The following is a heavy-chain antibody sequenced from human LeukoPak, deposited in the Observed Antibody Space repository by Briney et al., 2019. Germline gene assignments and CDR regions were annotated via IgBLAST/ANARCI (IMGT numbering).Heavy chain of an antibody. CDR2: ISGSGGST. D-gene: IGHD2-15*01. Sequence: PGGSLRLSCAASGFTFSSYAMSWVRQAPGKGLEWVSAISGSGGSTYYADSVKGRFTISRDNSKNTLSLQMNSLRAEDTAIYYCAKPWAGSGDAFDIWGQGTMVTVSS. J-gene: IGHJ3*02. CDR3: AKPWAGSGDAFDI. CDR1: GFTFSSYA. V-gene: IGHV3-23*01.